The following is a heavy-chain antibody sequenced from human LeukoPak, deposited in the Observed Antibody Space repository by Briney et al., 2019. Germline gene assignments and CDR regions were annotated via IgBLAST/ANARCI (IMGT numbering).Heavy chain of an antibody. J-gene: IGHJ4*02. D-gene: IGHD6-13*01. Sequence: SETLSLTCTVSGYSISSGYYWGWIRQPPGKGLEWIGTIYHSGSTYYNPSLKSRVTISVDTSKNQFSLKLSSVTAADTAVYYCARDEGSSWDFDYWGQGTLVTVSS. V-gene: IGHV4-38-2*02. CDR1: GYSISSGYY. CDR3: ARDEGSSWDFDY. CDR2: IYHSGST.